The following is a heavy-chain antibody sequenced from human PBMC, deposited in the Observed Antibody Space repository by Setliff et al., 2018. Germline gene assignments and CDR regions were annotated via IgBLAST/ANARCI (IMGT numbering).Heavy chain of an antibody. J-gene: IGHJ6*03. Sequence: GESLKISCKGSGYSFTSYWIGWVRQMPGKGLEWMGIICPGDSDTRYSPSFQGQVTISADKSISTAYLQWSSLKASDTAMYYCARQARGYYYDSSGYYRASPGYYYMDVWGKGTTVTVSS. CDR3: ARQARGYYYDSSGYYRASPGYYYMDV. CDR1: GYSFTSYW. V-gene: IGHV5-51*01. CDR2: ICPGDSDT. D-gene: IGHD3-22*01.